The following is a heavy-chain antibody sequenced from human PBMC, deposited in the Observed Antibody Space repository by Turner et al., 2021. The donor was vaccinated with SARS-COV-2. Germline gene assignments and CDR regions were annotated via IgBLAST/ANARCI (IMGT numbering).Heavy chain of an antibody. CDR3: ARHWEVAAAAYLARFDP. CDR1: GGSISSSSYS. V-gene: IGHV4-39*01. J-gene: IGHJ5*02. CDR2: IYYSGST. Sequence: QLQLQESGPGLVKPSETLSLTCTVSGGSISSSSYSWGWIRQPPGKGLEWIGSIYYSGSTYYNPSLKSRVTISVDTSKNQFSLKLTSVTAADTAVYFCARHWEVAAAAYLARFDPWGQGTLVTVSS. D-gene: IGHD6-13*01.